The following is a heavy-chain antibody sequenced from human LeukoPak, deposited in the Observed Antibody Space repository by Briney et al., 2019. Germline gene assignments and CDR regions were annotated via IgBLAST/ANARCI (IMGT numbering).Heavy chain of an antibody. CDR2: IYYRGST. Sequence: SETLSLTCTVSGGSISSSSYYWGWIRQPPGKGLEWIGSIYYRGSTYYNPSLKSRVTISVDTSKNQFSLKLSSVTAADTAVYYCARHFGSYHSSGWYPFDYWGQGTLVTVSS. V-gene: IGHV4-39*01. D-gene: IGHD6-19*01. CDR3: ARHFGSYHSSGWYPFDY. J-gene: IGHJ4*02. CDR1: GGSISSSSYY.